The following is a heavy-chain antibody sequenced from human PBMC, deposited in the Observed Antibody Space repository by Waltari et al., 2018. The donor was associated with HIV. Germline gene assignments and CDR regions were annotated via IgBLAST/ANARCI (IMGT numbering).Heavy chain of an antibody. J-gene: IGHJ5*02. CDR3: AGATQYSSSWTTQLRRGFDA. Sequence: QLQLQESGPGLVKPSETLSLTCTVSGGSISSTNYYWGWIRPPPGKGLGGVGNIYYSVCAHYNPSLMIGVTISVDTCKNQFSLKLSSVSTADTAGYYCAGATQYSSSWTTQLRRGFDAWGQGTLVTVSS. D-gene: IGHD6-13*01. CDR2: IYYSVCA. CDR1: GGSISSTNYY. V-gene: IGHV4-39*07.